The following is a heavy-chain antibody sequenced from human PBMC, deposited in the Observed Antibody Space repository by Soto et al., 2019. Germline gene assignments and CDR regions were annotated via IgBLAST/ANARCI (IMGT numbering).Heavy chain of an antibody. Sequence: SETLSLTCTVSGVSISSYYWIWIRQPPGKGLEWIGYIYYSGSTNYNPSLKSRVTISVDTSKNQFSLKLSSVTAADTAVYYCARLTSGPVYFDYWGQGTLVTVSS. V-gene: IGHV4-59*12. CDR2: IYYSGST. CDR1: GVSISSYY. J-gene: IGHJ4*02. D-gene: IGHD3-10*01. CDR3: ARLTSGPVYFDY.